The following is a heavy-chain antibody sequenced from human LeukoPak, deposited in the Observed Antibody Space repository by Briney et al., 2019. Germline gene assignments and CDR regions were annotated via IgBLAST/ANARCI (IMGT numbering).Heavy chain of an antibody. J-gene: IGHJ4*02. CDR3: ARDRADSSSWSPFDY. D-gene: IGHD6-13*01. V-gene: IGHV3-53*01. Sequence: GGSLRLSCAASGFTVSSNYMSWVRQAPGKGLEWVSVIYSGGSTYYADSVKGRFTISRDNSKNTLYLQMNRLRAEDTAVYYCARDRADSSSWSPFDYWGQGTLVTVSS. CDR1: GFTVSSNY. CDR2: IYSGGST.